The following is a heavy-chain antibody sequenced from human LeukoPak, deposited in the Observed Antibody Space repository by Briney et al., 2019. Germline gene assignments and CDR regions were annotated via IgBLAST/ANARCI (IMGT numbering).Heavy chain of an antibody. CDR2: ISSSGRAI. J-gene: IGHJ4*02. V-gene: IGHV3-48*03. D-gene: IGHD4-23*01. CDR3: ARCPRWAHFDY. CDR1: GFTFSIYE. Sequence: GGSLRLSCSACGFTFSIYEMNWGRQAPGKGLEWVSYISSSGRAIYYADSVKGRFTVSRDNAKNSLYLQMNSLRAEDTAVYYCARCPRWAHFDYWGQGTLVTVSS.